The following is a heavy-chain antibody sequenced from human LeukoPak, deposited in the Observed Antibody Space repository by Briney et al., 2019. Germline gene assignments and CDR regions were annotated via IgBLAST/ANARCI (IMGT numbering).Heavy chain of an antibody. CDR1: GYSFTSYW. CDR3: ARHGKLESGLRGYSYGPTNKGYYYYMDV. V-gene: IGHV5-51*01. CDR2: IYPGDSDT. J-gene: IGHJ6*03. D-gene: IGHD5-18*01. Sequence: GESLKISCKGSGYSFTSYWIGWVRQMPGKGLEWMGIIYPGDSDTRYSPSFQGQVTISADKSISTAYLQWSSLKASDTAMYYCARHGKLESGLRGYSYGPTNKGYYYYMDVWGKGTTVTVSS.